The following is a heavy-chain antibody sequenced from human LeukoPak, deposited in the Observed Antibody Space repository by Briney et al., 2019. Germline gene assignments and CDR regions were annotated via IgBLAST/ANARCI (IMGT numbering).Heavy chain of an antibody. J-gene: IGHJ4*02. CDR1: GGSISSSSYY. CDR2: IYYSGST. CDR3: ARRNIYDIAAAANDY. V-gene: IGHV4-39*01. Sequence: SETLSLTCTVSGGSISSSSYYWGWIRQPPGKGLEWIGSIYYSGSTYYNPSLKSRVTISVDTSKNQFSLKLSSVTPADTAVYYCARRNIYDIAAAANDYWGQGTLVTVSS. D-gene: IGHD6-13*01.